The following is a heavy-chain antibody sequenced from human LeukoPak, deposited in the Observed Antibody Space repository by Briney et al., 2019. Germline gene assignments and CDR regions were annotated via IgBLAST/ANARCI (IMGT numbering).Heavy chain of an antibody. CDR2: IYPGDSDT. D-gene: IGHD1-1*01. J-gene: IGHJ4*02. V-gene: IGHV5-51*01. CDR3: ARHPGLERHIDY. CDR1: RYGFTRYW. Sequence: RVSLQISSQGSRYGFTRYWIGWVRQMPGKGLEWMGIIYPGDSDTRYSPSFQGQVTISADKSISTAYLQWSSLKASDTAMYYCARHPGLERHIDYWGQGTLVTVSS.